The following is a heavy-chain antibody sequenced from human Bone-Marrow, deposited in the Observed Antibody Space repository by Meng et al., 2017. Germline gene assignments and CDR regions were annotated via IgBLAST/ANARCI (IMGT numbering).Heavy chain of an antibody. CDR2: IKSNSDGGTT. J-gene: IGHJ4*02. D-gene: IGHD6-13*01. V-gene: IGHV3-15*01. CDR3: ATGAAAADH. CDR1: GFSFTDAW. Sequence: VDRVGLGGGLVKPGGSLRLSCVASGFSFTDAWMSWVRQAPGKGLEWVGRIKSNSDGGTTDYAAPVKGRFTISRDDSKNTLYLQMNSLITEDTAVYFCATGAAAADHWGQGTLVTVPS.